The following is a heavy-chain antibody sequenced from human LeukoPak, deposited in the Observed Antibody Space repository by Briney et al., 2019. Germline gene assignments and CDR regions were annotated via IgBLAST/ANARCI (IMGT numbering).Heavy chain of an antibody. J-gene: IGHJ4*02. CDR1: GGSICSYY. V-gene: IGHV4-59*08. CDR3: ARLPYSSGWYYFDY. D-gene: IGHD6-19*01. CDR2: IYYSGST. Sequence: PETLSLTCTVSGGSICSYYWSWIRQLPGKGLEWIGYIYYSGSTNYNPSLKSRVTISVDTSKNQFSLKLSSVTAADMAVYYCARLPYSSGWYYFDYWGQGTLVTVSS.